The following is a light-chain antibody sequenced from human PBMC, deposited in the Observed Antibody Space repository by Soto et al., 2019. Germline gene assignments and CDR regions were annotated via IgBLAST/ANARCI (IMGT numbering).Light chain of an antibody. CDR3: QQYGTLPPT. Sequence: EIVLTQSPGTLSLSLGERATLSCRASQTVTNTYLAWYQQKSGQAPKFLIYGASNRATGIPDRFSGSGSGTDFTLTISRLEPEDFAVYYCQQYGTLPPTFGGGTKVEI. J-gene: IGKJ4*01. CDR1: QTVTNTY. V-gene: IGKV3-20*01. CDR2: GAS.